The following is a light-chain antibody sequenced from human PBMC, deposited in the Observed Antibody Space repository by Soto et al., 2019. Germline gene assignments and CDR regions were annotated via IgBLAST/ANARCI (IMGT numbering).Light chain of an antibody. V-gene: IGKV3-20*01. J-gene: IGKJ1*01. CDR3: QQYGSSRGWT. Sequence: IVLTQSPVTLSLSPGERATLSCRASQSVSSSYLAWYQQKPGQAPRLLIYGASSRATGIPDRFSGSGSGADFTLTISRLEPEDFAVYYCQQYGSSRGWTFGQGTKVDIK. CDR2: GAS. CDR1: QSVSSSY.